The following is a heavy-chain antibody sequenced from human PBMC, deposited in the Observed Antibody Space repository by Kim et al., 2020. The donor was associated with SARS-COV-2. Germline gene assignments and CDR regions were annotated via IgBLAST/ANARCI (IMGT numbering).Heavy chain of an antibody. CDR2: T. Sequence: TPTNPSRKSRVTISVNTSKNQFSLKLSSVTAADTAVYYWARSITMIVVNWGQGTLVTVSS. V-gene: IGHV4-4*09. D-gene: IGHD3-22*01. CDR3: ARSITMIVVN. J-gene: IGHJ4*02.